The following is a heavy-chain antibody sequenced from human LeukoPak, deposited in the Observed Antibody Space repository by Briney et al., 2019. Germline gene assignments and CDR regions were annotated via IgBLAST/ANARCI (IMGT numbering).Heavy chain of an antibody. CDR2: MNPNSGNT. CDR1: GYTFTSYD. D-gene: IGHD2-2*01. Sequence: ASVKVSCKASGYTFTSYDINWVRQATGQGLEWMGWMNPNSGNTGYAQKFQGRVTITRNTSISTAYTELSSLRSEDTAVYYCARGLRKGYCSSTSCYYNYWGQGTLVTVSS. V-gene: IGHV1-8*03. CDR3: ARGLRKGYCSSTSCYYNY. J-gene: IGHJ4*02.